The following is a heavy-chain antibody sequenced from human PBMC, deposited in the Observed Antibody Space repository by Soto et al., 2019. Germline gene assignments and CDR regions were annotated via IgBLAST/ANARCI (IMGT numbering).Heavy chain of an antibody. Sequence: QVQLRESGPGLVKPSQTLSLTCAVSGASVTSDDYYWSWIRQPPGKGLDWIGSIYHSGSTYYNPSLKSRVSISIDTSQNQFSLKLTSLTAADTAVYYCARDPIFYYASSGYGGSYFDYWGQGSRVTVSS. J-gene: IGHJ4*02. CDR2: IYHSGST. CDR1: GASVTSDDYY. CDR3: ARDPIFYYASSGYGGSYFDY. D-gene: IGHD3-22*01. V-gene: IGHV4-30-4*01.